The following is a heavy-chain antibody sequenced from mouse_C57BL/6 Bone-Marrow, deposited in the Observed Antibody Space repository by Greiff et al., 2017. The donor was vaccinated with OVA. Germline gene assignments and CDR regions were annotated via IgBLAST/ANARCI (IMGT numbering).Heavy chain of an antibody. CDR1: GYAFSSSW. V-gene: IGHV1-82*01. D-gene: IGHD2-5*01. Sequence: QVQLQQSGPELVKPGASVKISCKASGYAFSSSWMNWVKQRPGKGLEWIGRIYPGDGDTNYNGKFKGKATLPADKSSSTACMELSRLTTETSAVYFCASLGPYYSNYGFDYWGQGTTLTVSS. CDR3: ASLGPYYSNYGFDY. CDR2: IYPGDGDT. J-gene: IGHJ2*01.